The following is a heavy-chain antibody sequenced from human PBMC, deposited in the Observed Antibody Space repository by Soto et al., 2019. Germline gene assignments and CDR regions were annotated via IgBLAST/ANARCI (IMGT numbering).Heavy chain of an antibody. CDR3: AKDRTFGDFGGAFDL. J-gene: IGHJ3*01. CDR1: GFSFSTYV. D-gene: IGHD4-17*01. Sequence: EVQLLESGGGLVQPGGSLRLSCAASGFSFSTYVLTWVRQAPGKGLEWVSSISGSGDSAYYADSVKGRFTISRDNSRNTVSLQMNTLRAEDTAVHYCAKDRTFGDFGGAFDLWGQGTTVTVSS. CDR2: ISGSGDSA. V-gene: IGHV3-23*01.